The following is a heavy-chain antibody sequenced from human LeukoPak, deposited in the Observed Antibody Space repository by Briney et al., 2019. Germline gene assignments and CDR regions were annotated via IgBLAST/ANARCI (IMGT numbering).Heavy chain of an antibody. CDR1: GYTLTELS. D-gene: IGHD4-17*01. CDR2: FDPEDGET. CDR3: AHYALTVTIPIGYFDY. J-gene: IGHJ4*02. V-gene: IGHV1-24*01. Sequence: GASVKVSCKVSGYTLTELSMHWVRQAPGKGLEWMGGFDPEDGETIYAQKFQGRVTMTEDTSTDTAYMELSSLRSEDTAVYYCAHYALTVTIPIGYFDYWGQGTLVTVSS.